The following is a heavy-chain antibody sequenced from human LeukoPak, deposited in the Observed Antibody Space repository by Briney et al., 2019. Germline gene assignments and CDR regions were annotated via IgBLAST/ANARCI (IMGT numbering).Heavy chain of an antibody. J-gene: IGHJ6*02. CDR3: ARHCSSTSCYSNGMDV. Sequence: GGSLRLSCAASGFTFSSSSMNWVRQAPGKGLEWVANIKQDGSEKYYVDSVKGRFTISRDNAKNSLYLQMNSLRAEDTAVYYCARHCSSTSCYSNGMDVWGQGTTVTVSS. D-gene: IGHD2-2*01. CDR2: IKQDGSEK. CDR1: GFTFSSSS. V-gene: IGHV3-7*01.